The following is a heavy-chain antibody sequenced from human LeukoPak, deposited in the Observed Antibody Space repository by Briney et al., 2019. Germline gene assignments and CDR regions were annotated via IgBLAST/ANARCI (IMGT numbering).Heavy chain of an antibody. CDR2: INSDGSST. Sequence: QPGGSLRLSCEASGFTFSGYWMQWVRQAPGKGLVWVSRINSDGSSTSYADSVKGRFTISRDSAKNTLYLQMNSLRAEDTAVYDCERDGYRYGFMLAFDIWGLGTRVTVSS. CDR3: ERDGYRYGFMLAFDI. V-gene: IGHV3-74*01. CDR1: GFTFSGYW. D-gene: IGHD5-18*01. J-gene: IGHJ3*02.